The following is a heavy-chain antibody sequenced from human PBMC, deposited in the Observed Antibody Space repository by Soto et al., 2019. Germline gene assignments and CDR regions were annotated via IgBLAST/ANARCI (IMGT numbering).Heavy chain of an antibody. J-gene: IGHJ6*02. CDR2: IIPIFGTA. Sequence: SVKVSCKASGGTFSSYAISWVRQAPGQGLEWMGGIIPIFGTANYAQKFQGRVTITADESTSTAYMELSSLRSEDTAVYYCAGVGYCTNGVCSYYYYYGMDVWGQGTTVTVSS. V-gene: IGHV1-69*13. D-gene: IGHD2-8*01. CDR3: AGVGYCTNGVCSYYYYYGMDV. CDR1: GGTFSSYA.